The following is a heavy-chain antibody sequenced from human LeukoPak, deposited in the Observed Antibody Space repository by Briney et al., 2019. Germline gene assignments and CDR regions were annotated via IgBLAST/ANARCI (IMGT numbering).Heavy chain of an antibody. CDR3: ARAGGGVTFYYYYYMDV. Sequence: ASVKVSCKASGYTFTSYGISWVRQAPGQGLEWMGWISAYNGNTNYAQKFQGRVTMTRGTSISTAYMERSRLRSDDTAVYYCARAGGGVTFYYYYYMDVWGKGTTVTVS. J-gene: IGHJ6*03. D-gene: IGHD1-26*01. CDR1: GYTFTSYG. CDR2: ISAYNGNT. V-gene: IGHV1-18*01.